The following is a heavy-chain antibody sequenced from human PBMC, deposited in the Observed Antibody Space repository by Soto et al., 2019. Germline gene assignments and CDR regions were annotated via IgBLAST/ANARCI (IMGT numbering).Heavy chain of an antibody. CDR1: GFTFSSND. J-gene: IGHJ4*02. CDR3: ARGIMGRGTGEPVVSAPLDY. CDR2: LTAGDDT. Sequence: EVQLVESGGGLVQPGGSLRLSCEASGFTFSSNDMHWVRQVTGKSLEWVSTLTAGDDTYYPASVKGRCIVFRDNANNSVYLEMNTLRVGDTAVYYCARGIMGRGTGEPVVSAPLDYWGQGTLVTVSS. D-gene: IGHD1-26*01. V-gene: IGHV3-13*01.